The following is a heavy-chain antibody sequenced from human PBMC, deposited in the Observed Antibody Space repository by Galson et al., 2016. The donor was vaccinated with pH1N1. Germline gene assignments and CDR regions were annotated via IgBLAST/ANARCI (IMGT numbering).Heavy chain of an antibody. CDR2: ISRADDT. J-gene: IGHJ4*02. CDR1: GFTFGTYG. V-gene: IGHV3-23*01. CDR3: AKDLCSGASCDTVWGVRDFDY. D-gene: IGHD2-2*02. Sequence: SLRLSCAASGFTFGTYGMSWVRQAPGKGLEWVSSISRADDTYYADSVKGRFTISRDNSKNSLFLQMSSLRADDTALYYCAKDLCSGASCDTVWGVRDFDYWGPGTLVTVSS.